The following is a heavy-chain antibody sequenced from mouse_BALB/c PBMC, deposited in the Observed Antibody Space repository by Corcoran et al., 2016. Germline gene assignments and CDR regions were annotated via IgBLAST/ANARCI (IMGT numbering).Heavy chain of an antibody. CDR3: ARDFDY. V-gene: IGHV9-4*02. CDR2: INTHSGVP. CDR1: GYTFTTAG. J-gene: IGHJ2*01. Sequence: QIQLVQSGPELKKPGETVRISCTASGYTFTTAGMQWVQKMPGKGLKWIGWINTHSGVPKYAEDFKGRFAFSLETSASTAYLQISNLKNEDTATYFCARDFDYWGQGTTLTVSS.